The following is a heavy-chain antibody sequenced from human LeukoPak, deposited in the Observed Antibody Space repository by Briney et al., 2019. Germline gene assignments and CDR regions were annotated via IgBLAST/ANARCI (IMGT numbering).Heavy chain of an antibody. Sequence: GESLKISCKGSGYSFTSYWIGWVRQMPGKGLEWMGIIYPGDSDTRYSPSLQGQVTISADKSISTAYLQWSSLKASDTAMYYCARSERITMVRGVIGWFDPWGQGTLVTVSS. V-gene: IGHV5-51*01. CDR3: ARSERITMVRGVIGWFDP. CDR1: GYSFTSYW. D-gene: IGHD3-10*01. J-gene: IGHJ5*02. CDR2: IYPGDSDT.